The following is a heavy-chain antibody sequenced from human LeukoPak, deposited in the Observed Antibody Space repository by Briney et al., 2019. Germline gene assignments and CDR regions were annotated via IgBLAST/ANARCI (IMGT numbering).Heavy chain of an antibody. J-gene: IGHJ6*03. D-gene: IGHD3-10*01. CDR2: IIPIFGTA. CDR3: ARVGYYGSGSYWYYYYMDV. V-gene: IGHV1-69*05. CDR1: GGTFSSYA. Sequence: GSSVKVSCKASGGTFSSYAISWVRQAPGQGLEWMGGIIPIFGTANYAQKFQGRVTITTDESTRTAYMELSSLRSEDTAVYYCARVGYYGSGSYWYYYYMDVWGKGTTVTVSS.